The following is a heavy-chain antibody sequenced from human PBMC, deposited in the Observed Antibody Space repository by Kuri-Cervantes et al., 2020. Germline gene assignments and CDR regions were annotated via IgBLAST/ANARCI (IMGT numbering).Heavy chain of an antibody. CDR1: GFSLTTSGMR. Sequence: SGPTLVKPTETLTLTCTFSGFSLTTSGMRVSWIRQPPGKALEWLARIDWDDDKFYSTSLKTRLTISKDTSQDQVVLTMTNVDPVDTATYYCARIRGSGNLAFDVWGQGLMVTVSS. CDR3: ARIRGSGNLAFDV. J-gene: IGHJ3*01. D-gene: IGHD1-26*01. V-gene: IGHV2-70D*14. CDR2: IDWDDDK.